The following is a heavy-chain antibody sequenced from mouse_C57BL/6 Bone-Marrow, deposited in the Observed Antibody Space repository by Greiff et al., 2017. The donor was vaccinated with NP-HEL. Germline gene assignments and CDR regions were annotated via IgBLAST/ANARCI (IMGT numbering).Heavy chain of an antibody. CDR3: ARDPYYYGSSYDY. CDR1: GFTFSSYA. CDR2: ISDGGSYT. V-gene: IGHV5-4*01. Sequence: EVHLVESGGGLVKPGGSLKLSCAASGFTFSSYAMSWVRQTPEKRLEWVATISDGGSYTYYPDNVKGRFTISRENAKNNLYLQKSHLKSEDTAIYYCARDPYYYGSSYDYWGQGTTLTVSS. J-gene: IGHJ2*01. D-gene: IGHD1-1*01.